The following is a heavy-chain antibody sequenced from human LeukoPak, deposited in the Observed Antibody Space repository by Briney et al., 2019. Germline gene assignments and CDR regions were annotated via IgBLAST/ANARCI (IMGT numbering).Heavy chain of an antibody. CDR3: ARDGQSGSYREDDY. Sequence: PGGSLRLSXAASGFTFRSYWMTWVRQAPGKGLEWVANIKQDGSEKYYVDSVKGRFTISRDNAKNSLYLQMNSLRAEDTAVYYCARDGQSGSYREDDYWGQGTQVTVSS. D-gene: IGHD1-26*01. V-gene: IGHV3-7*01. CDR1: GFTFRSYW. J-gene: IGHJ4*02. CDR2: IKQDGSEK.